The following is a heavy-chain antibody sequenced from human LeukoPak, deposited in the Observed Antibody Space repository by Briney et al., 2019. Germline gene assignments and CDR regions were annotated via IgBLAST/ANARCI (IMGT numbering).Heavy chain of an antibody. CDR1: GFTFSNYG. D-gene: IGHD5-12*01. CDR2: IRFDESDK. CDR3: AKARSHSGYEPFDD. J-gene: IGHJ4*02. Sequence: GGSLRLSCAASGFTFSNYGMHWVRQAPGKGLEWVAHIRFDESDKYYADSVKGRSTISRDNSKNTLYLQMNSLRPEDTAIYYCAKARSHSGYEPFDDWGQGTLVTVSS. V-gene: IGHV3-30*02.